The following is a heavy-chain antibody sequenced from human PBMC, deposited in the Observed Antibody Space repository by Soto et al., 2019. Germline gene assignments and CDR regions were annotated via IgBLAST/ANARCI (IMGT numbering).Heavy chain of an antibody. CDR1: GFTFSSYS. CDR3: ASGNYHDSKAPWVFGSFAY. D-gene: IGHD3-22*01. CDR2: ISTSSSYI. V-gene: IGHV3-21*01. J-gene: IGHJ4*02. Sequence: GGSLRLSCAASGFTFSSYSMNWVRQSPGQGLEWVSSISTSSSYIYYADSVKGRFTISRDNAKNSLYLQMNSLRAEDTAVYYCASGNYHDSKAPWVFGSFAYWGQATLVTIS.